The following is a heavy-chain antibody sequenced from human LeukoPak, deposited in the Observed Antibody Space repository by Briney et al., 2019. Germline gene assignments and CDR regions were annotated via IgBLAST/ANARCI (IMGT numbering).Heavy chain of an antibody. CDR2: IYYSGST. Sequence: PSETLSLTCTVSGDSISSSSYYWGWIRQPPRKGLEWIGNIYYSGSTYYNPSLKSRVTISVDTSKNQFSLKLSSVTAADTAVYYCARIVKVGGTRQFDYWGQGTLVTVSS. J-gene: IGHJ4*02. V-gene: IGHV4-39*01. CDR3: ARIVKVGGTRQFDY. CDR1: GDSISSSSYY. D-gene: IGHD6-19*01.